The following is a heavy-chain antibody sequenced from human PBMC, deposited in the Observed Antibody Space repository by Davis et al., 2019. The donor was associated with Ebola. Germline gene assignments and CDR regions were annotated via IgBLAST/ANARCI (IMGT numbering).Heavy chain of an antibody. CDR3: ASRTVVTTRYYYYGMDV. D-gene: IGHD4-23*01. CDR1: GFTFSSYG. J-gene: IGHJ6*02. V-gene: IGHV3-30*03. Sequence: GGSLRLSCAASGFTFSSYGMHWVRQAPGKGLEWVAVISYDGSNKYYADSVKGRFTISRDNSKNTLYLQMNSLRAEDTAVYYCASRTVVTTRYYYYGMDVWGQGTTVTVSS. CDR2: ISYDGSNK.